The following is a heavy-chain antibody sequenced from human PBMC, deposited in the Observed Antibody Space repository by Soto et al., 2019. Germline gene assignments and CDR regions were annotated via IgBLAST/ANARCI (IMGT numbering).Heavy chain of an antibody. Sequence: ASVKVSCKASGYIFVNYGIAWLRQAPRQGLEWMGWISPYTGNTHSASKVQGRLTMTTDTSTSTAYMDLGSLTSDDTAVYYCVMVDNYVTPTPQDVWGQGTTVTVSS. CDR3: VMVDNYVTPTPQDV. V-gene: IGHV1-18*01. J-gene: IGHJ6*02. CDR2: ISPYTGNT. D-gene: IGHD3-16*01. CDR1: GYIFVNYG.